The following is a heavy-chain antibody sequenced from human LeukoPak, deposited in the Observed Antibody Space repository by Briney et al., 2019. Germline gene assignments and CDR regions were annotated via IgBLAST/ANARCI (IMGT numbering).Heavy chain of an antibody. J-gene: IGHJ6*03. D-gene: IGHD5-12*01. CDR2: INHSGST. V-gene: IGHV4-34*01. CDR3: ASRFRYSGYIDYYYYMDV. CDR1: GGSISSYY. Sequence: SETLSLTCTVSGGSISSYYWSWIRQPPGKGLEWIGEINHSGSTNYNPSLKSRVTISVDTSKNQFSLKLSSVTAADTAVYYCASRFRYSGYIDYYYYMDVWGKGTTVTVSS.